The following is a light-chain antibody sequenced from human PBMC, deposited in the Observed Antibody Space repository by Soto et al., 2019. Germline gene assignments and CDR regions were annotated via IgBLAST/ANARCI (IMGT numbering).Light chain of an antibody. Sequence: DIQLTQTPSTLSASVGDEVTITCRASQTISRWLAWYQQKPGRAPKLLIHDASTLESGVPSRFSGSGSETEFTLTIRRLQPDDFATYFCHSRAFGQGTRLEIK. CDR3: HSRA. J-gene: IGKJ5*01. V-gene: IGKV1-5*01. CDR1: QTISRW. CDR2: DAS.